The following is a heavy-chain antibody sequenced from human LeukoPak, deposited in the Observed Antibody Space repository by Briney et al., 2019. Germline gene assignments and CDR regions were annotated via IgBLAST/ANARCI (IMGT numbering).Heavy chain of an antibody. CDR2: IYTSGIT. CDR1: GGSISNYY. D-gene: IGHD2-2*01. V-gene: IGHV4-4*07. CDR3: ARGEYQLPRAFWFDP. J-gene: IGHJ5*02. Sequence: SETLSPTCTVSGGSISNYYWSWIRQPAGKGLEWIGRIYTSGITNYNPSLKSRVTMSLDTPKNQFSLKLSSVTAADTAVYYCARGEYQLPRAFWFDPWGQGTLVTVSS.